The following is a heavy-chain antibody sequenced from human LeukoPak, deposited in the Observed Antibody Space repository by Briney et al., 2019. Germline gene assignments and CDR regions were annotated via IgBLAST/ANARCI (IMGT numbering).Heavy chain of an antibody. V-gene: IGHV1-69*02. J-gene: IGHJ5*02. CDR1: GGTFTSYT. D-gene: IGHD5-18*01. CDR2: IIPILGIA. Sequence: SVKVSCKASGGTFTSYTISWVRQAPGQGLEWMGRIIPILGIANYAQKFQGRVTITADKSTSTAYMELSSLRSEDTAVYYCARAPPDTAMVAWFDPWGQGTLVTVSS. CDR3: ARAPPDTAMVAWFDP.